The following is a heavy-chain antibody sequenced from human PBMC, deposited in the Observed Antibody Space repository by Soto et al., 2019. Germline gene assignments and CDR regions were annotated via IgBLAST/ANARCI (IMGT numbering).Heavy chain of an antibody. V-gene: IGHV3-30*18. CDR1: GFTFSSYG. J-gene: IGHJ6*02. Sequence: PGGSLRLSCAASGFTFSSYGMHWVRQAPGKGLEWVAVISYDGSNKYYADSVKGRFTISRDNSKNTLYLQMNSLRAEGTAVYYCAKDFPGMALYYYYGMDVWGQGTTVTVSS. CDR3: AKDFPGMALYYYYGMDV. CDR2: ISYDGSNK. D-gene: IGHD6-13*01.